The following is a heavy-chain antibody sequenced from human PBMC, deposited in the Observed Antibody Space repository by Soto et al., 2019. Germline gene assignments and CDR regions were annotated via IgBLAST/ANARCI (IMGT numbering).Heavy chain of an antibody. Sequence: QLQLQESGPGLVKPSETLSLTCTVSGGSISSSSYYWGWIRQPPGKGLEWIGSIYYSGSTYYNPSLKSRVTISVDTSKNQFSLKLSSVTAADTAVYYCARERSPQGRENAFDIWGQGTMVTVSS. CDR2: IYYSGST. J-gene: IGHJ3*02. CDR3: ARERSPQGRENAFDI. V-gene: IGHV4-39*02. CDR1: GGSISSSSYY.